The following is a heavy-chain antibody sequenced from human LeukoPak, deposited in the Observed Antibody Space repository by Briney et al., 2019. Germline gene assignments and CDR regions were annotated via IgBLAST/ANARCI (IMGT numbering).Heavy chain of an antibody. D-gene: IGHD3-22*01. CDR3: ARGTYYYDSSGYSYYDYYYMDV. J-gene: IGHJ6*03. V-gene: IGHV4-39*07. CDR1: GGSISSSSYY. CDR2: IYYSGST. Sequence: PSETLSLTCTVSGGSISSSSYYWGWIRQPPGKGLEWIGSIYYSGSTYYNPSLKSRVTISVDTSKNQFSLKLSSVTAADTAVYYCARGTYYYDSSGYSYYDYYYMDVRGKGTTVTISS.